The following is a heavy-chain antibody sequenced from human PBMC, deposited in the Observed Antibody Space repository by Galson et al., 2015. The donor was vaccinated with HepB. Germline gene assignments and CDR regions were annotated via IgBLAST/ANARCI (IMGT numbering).Heavy chain of an antibody. V-gene: IGHV4-34*01. Sequence: LSCAASGFTFSDYYMSWIRQAPGKGLEWIGEINHSGSTNYNPSLKSRVTISVDTSKNQFSLKLSSVTAADTAVYYCARLTLGDYDKYWYFDLWGRGTLATVSS. CDR3: ARLTLGDYDKYWYFDL. CDR1: GFTFSDYY. CDR2: INHSGST. D-gene: IGHD4-17*01. J-gene: IGHJ2*01.